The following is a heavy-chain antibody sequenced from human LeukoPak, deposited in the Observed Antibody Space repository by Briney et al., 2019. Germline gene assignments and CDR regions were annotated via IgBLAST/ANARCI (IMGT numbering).Heavy chain of an antibody. J-gene: IGHJ4*02. D-gene: IGHD1-26*01. CDR1: GFSFSAFA. CDR2: IGDSGGRT. CDR3: ARVRGAITYYFDY. V-gene: IGHV3-23*01. Sequence: GGSLRLSCAASGFSFSAFAGGWVRQAPGKGLEWVSVIGDSGGRTHYADYVKGRFTISRDNSKNTLYLQMNSLRGEDTAVYYCARVRGAITYYFDYCGQGTLVTVSS.